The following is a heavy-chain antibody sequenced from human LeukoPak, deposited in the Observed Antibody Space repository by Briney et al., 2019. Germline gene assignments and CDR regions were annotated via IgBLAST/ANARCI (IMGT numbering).Heavy chain of an antibody. V-gene: IGHV4-30-2*01. CDR1: GGSISSGGYS. J-gene: IGHJ3*02. Sequence: SQTLSLTCAVSGGSISSGGYSWSWIRQPPGKGLEWIGYIYHSGSTYYNPSLKSRVTISVDRSKNQLSLKLSSVTAADTAVYYCARTSSPKLAFDIWGQGTMVTVSS. CDR2: IYHSGST. D-gene: IGHD2-2*01. CDR3: ARTSSPKLAFDI.